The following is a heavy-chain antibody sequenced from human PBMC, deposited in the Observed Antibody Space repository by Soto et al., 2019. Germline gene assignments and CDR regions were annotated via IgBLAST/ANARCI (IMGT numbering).Heavy chain of an antibody. CDR1: GGSISSGDYY. V-gene: IGHV4-30-4*01. CDR2: IYYSGST. J-gene: IGHJ4*02. CDR3: ARVYSSNLHPTATFDY. Sequence: SETLSLTCTVSGGSISSGDYYWSWIRQPPGKGLEWIGYIYYSGSTYYNPSLKSRVTISVDTSKNQFSLKLSSVTAADTAVYYCARVYSSNLHPTATFDYWGQGTLVTVSS. D-gene: IGHD6-13*01.